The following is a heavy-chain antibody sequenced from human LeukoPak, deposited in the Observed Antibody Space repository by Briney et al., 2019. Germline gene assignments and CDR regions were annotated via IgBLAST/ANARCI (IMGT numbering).Heavy chain of an antibody. Sequence: GGSLRLSCAASGLTVSRNYMSWVRQAPGKGLESVSVIYSGGSTYYAESVRGRFTISRDNSKNTLYLQMNSLRAEDTAVYYCAKDDAWGRFQHWGQGTLVTVSS. CDR3: AKDDAWGRFQH. CDR2: IYSGGST. D-gene: IGHD3-16*01. J-gene: IGHJ1*01. CDR1: GLTVSRNY. V-gene: IGHV3-53*01.